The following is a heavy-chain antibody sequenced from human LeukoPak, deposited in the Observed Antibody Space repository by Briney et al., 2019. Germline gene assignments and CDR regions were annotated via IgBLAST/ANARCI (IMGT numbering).Heavy chain of an antibody. CDR3: ARAEMATISGSRNFDY. CDR2: IYPGDSDT. CDR1: EYTFTSYW. V-gene: IGHV5-51*01. D-gene: IGHD5-24*01. J-gene: IGHJ4*02. Sequence: GESLKISCKGSEYTFTSYWIGWVRQMPGKGLEWMGIIYPGDSDTRYSPSFQGQVTISADKSISTAYLQWSSLKASDTAMYYCARAEMATISGSRNFDYWGQGTLVTVSS.